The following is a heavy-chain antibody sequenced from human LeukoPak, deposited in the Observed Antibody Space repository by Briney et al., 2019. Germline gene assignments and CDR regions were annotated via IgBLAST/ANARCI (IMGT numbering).Heavy chain of an antibody. J-gene: IGHJ3*02. CDR3: ARQGYDILTGYIDAFDI. Sequence: SETLSLTCAVYGGSFSGYYWSWIRQPPGKGLEWIGEINHSGSTNYNPSLKSRVTISVDTSKNQFSLKLRSVTAADTAIYYCARQGYDILTGYIDAFDIWGQGTMVTVSS. CDR2: INHSGST. V-gene: IGHV4-34*01. D-gene: IGHD3-9*01. CDR1: GGSFSGYY.